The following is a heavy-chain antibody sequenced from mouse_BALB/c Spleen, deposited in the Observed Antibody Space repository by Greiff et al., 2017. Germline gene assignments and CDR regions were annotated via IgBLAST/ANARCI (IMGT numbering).Heavy chain of an antibody. CDR2: ISSGSSTI. V-gene: IGHV5-17*02. Sequence: EVQVVESGGGLVQPGGSRKLSCAASGFSFSSFGMHWVRQAPEKGLEWVAYISSGSSTIYYADTVKGRFTISRDNPKNTLFLQMTSLRSEDTAMYYCARGVGNYWGQGTTLTVSS. CDR1: GFSFSSFG. CDR3: ARGVGNY. D-gene: IGHD1-1*01. J-gene: IGHJ2*01.